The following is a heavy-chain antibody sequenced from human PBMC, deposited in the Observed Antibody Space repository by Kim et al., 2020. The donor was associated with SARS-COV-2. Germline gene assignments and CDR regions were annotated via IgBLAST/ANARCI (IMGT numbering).Heavy chain of an antibody. Sequence: GGSLRLSCVVSGFTFHDYGLHWVRQTPGKGLEWVSGISWDSGMIGYADSVKGRFTISRDNAKNTLYLQLTRLRAEDTALYYCTDLVTYRRTAFDAYFDYWGQGTLVTVSS. CDR3: TDLVTYRRTAFDAYFDY. D-gene: IGHD2-15*01. V-gene: IGHV3-9*01. CDR1: GFTFHDYG. J-gene: IGHJ4*02. CDR2: ISWDSGMI.